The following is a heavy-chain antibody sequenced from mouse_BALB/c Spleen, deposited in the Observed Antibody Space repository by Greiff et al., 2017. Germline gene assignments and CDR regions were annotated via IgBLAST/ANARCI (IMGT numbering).Heavy chain of an antibody. J-gene: IGHJ2*01. CDR1: GFTFSDYY. CDR3: ARGDYRYDYFDY. D-gene: IGHD2-14*01. CDR2: ISDGGSYT. Sequence: EVKLVESGGGLVKPGGSLKLSCAASGFTFSDYYMYWVRQTPEKRLEWVATISDGGSYTYYPDSVKGRFTNSRDNAKNNLYLQMSSLKSEDTAMYYCARGDYRYDYFDYWGQGTTLTVSS. V-gene: IGHV5-4*02.